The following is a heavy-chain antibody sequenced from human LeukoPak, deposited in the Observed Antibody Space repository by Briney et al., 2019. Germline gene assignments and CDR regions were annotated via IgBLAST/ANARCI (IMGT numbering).Heavy chain of an antibody. D-gene: IGHD5-24*01. V-gene: IGHV1-18*01. CDR3: ARDSGDGYNPRPLGY. CDR1: GYTFTSYG. Sequence: ASVKVSCKASGYTFTSYGISWVRQAPGQGLEWMGWISAYNGNTNYAQKLQGRVTMTTDKSTSTAYMELSSLRSEDTAVYYCARDSGDGYNPRPLGYWGQGTLVTVSS. CDR2: ISAYNGNT. J-gene: IGHJ4*02.